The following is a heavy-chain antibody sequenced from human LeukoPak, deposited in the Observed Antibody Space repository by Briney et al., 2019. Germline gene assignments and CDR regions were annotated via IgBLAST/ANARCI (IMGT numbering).Heavy chain of an antibody. D-gene: IGHD6-13*01. CDR2: IYYSGST. V-gene: IGHV4-59*08. CDR3: ARLKIAAAAPFDY. Sequence: SGTLSLTCTVSGGSISSYYWSWIRQPPGKGLEWIGYIYYSGSTNYNPSLKSRVTISVDTSKNQFSLKLSSVTAADTAVYYCARLKIAAAAPFDYWGQGTLVTVSS. J-gene: IGHJ4*02. CDR1: GGSISSYY.